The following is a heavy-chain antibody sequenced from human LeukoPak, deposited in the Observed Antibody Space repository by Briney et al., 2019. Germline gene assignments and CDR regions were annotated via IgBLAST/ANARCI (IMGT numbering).Heavy chain of an antibody. CDR3: ARDAPGYCSSTSCPDRHYYYGMDV. J-gene: IGHJ6*02. V-gene: IGHV3-48*01. D-gene: IGHD2-2*01. CDR2: ISSSSSTI. Sequence: GGSLRLSCAASGFTFSSYSMNWVRQAPGKGLEWVSYISSSSSTIYYADSVKGRFTISRDNAKNSLYLQMNSLRAEDTAVYYCARDAPGYCSSTSCPDRHYYYGMDVWGQGTTVTVSS. CDR1: GFTFSSYS.